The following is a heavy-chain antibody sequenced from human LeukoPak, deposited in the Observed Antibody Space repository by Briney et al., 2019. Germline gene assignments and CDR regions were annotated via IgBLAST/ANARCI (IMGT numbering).Heavy chain of an antibody. D-gene: IGHD2-21*02. J-gene: IGHJ1*01. CDR3: ATWGDTTAEYFQR. CDR2: INPDGRDT. V-gene: IGHV3-7*01. Sequence: GGSLRLSCVVSGFTFNSCWMNWVRQAPGKGLEWVAHINPDGRDTYYVDSVKGRFTISRDNAQNSMYLQMNSLRVEDTAVYYCATWGDTTAEYFQRWGQGTLVTVSS. CDR1: GFTFNSCW.